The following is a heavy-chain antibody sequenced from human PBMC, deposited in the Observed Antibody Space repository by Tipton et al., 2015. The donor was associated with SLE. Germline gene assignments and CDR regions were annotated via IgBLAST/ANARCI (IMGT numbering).Heavy chain of an antibody. V-gene: IGHV4-39*07. Sequence: TLSLTCSVSGGPMSSTGYYWGWIRQPPGKGLEWIGSVYYSGSSYYNPSLESRVTISVDTSKNQFSLKLTSVTAADTAVYYCVKRGGWWYFDLWGRGTLVTVSS. J-gene: IGHJ2*01. D-gene: IGHD6-19*01. CDR1: GGPMSSTGYY. CDR3: VKRGGWWYFDL. CDR2: VYYSGSS.